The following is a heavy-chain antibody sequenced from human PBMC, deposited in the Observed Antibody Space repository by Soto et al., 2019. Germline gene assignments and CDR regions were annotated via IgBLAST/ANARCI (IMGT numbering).Heavy chain of an antibody. J-gene: IGHJ4*02. D-gene: IGHD5-12*01. V-gene: IGHV1-18*01. CDR3: ASLIRGYSGYDPAPTNRDY. Sequence: ASVKVSCKASGYTFTKYGFTWVRQAPGQGLEWMGWISGYNGNTNYAQKFQDRVTMTTDTSTSTAYMELSSLRSDDTAVYYCASLIRGYSGYDPAPTNRDYWGQGTLVTVSS. CDR1: GYTFTKYG. CDR2: ISGYNGNT.